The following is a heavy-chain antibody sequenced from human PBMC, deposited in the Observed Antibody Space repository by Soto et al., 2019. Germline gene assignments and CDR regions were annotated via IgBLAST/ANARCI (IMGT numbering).Heavy chain of an antibody. D-gene: IGHD3-10*01. CDR3: ARVAGSGGY. CDR2: IKQDGSEK. J-gene: IGHJ4*02. V-gene: IGHV3-7*01. CDR1: GFSFGTYA. Sequence: GGSLRLSCVASGFSFGTYAMTWVRQVPGKGLEWVANIKQDGSEKYYVDSVKGRFTISRDNAKNSLYLQMNNLRAEDTAVYYCARVAGSGGYWGQGTLVTVSS.